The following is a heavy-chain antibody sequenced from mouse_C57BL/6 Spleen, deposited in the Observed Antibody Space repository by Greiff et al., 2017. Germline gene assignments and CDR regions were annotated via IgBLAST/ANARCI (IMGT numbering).Heavy chain of an antibody. CDR1: GFTFTEYY. CDR3: ARYDYGGLDY. D-gene: IGHD1-1*02. CDR2: IRNKANGYTT. V-gene: IGHV7-3*01. J-gene: IGHJ2*01. Sequence: EVQLVESGGGLVQPGGSLSLSCAASGFTFTEYYMSWVRQPAGKALEWLGFIRNKANGYTTEYSVSVKGQFTISRDNSQSIVYLQMIALRAEDSAAYYCARYDYGGLDYWGQGTTLTVSS.